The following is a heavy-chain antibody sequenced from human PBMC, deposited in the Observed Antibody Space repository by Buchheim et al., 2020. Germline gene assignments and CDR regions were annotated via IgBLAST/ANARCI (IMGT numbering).Heavy chain of an antibody. CDR1: EFTFSSFT. J-gene: IGHJ6*02. CDR3: ARAVPGMDV. Sequence: EQLVESGGGLVKPGGSLRLSCGGSEFTFSSFTMNWVRQAPGKGLEWVSSISGGSDYINYAGSVKGRFTISRANAKNSLYLEMNSLRVEDTGVYYCARAVPGMDVWGQGTT. V-gene: IGHV3-21*01. CDR2: ISGGSDYI.